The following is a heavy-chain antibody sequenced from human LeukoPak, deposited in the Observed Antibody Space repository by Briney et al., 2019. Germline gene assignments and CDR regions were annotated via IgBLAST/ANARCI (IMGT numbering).Heavy chain of an antibody. CDR1: GFTVGYNY. CDR2: IYNSGST. CDR3: ARDSVAAFDI. J-gene: IGHJ3*02. D-gene: IGHD5/OR15-5a*01. V-gene: IGHV3-66*01. Sequence: GGSLRLSCAASGFTVGYNYMTWVRQAPGKGLEWVAAIYNSGSTYYADSVKGRFTISRDNSKNTMYLQMNSLKGEDTAVYYCARDSVAAFDIWGQGTMVTVSS.